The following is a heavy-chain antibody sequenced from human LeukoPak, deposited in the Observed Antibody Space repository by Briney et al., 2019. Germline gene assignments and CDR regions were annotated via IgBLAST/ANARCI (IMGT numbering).Heavy chain of an antibody. J-gene: IGHJ3*02. V-gene: IGHV4-34*01. D-gene: IGHD3-22*01. Sequence: SETLSLTCAVYGGSFSGYYWSWIRQPPGEGLEWIGEINHSGRTNYNPSLKSRVTISVDTSKNQFSLNLSSVTAADTAVYYCARESYYDSSGYSHDAFDIWGQGTMVTVSS. CDR2: INHSGRT. CDR3: ARESYYDSSGYSHDAFDI. CDR1: GGSFSGYY.